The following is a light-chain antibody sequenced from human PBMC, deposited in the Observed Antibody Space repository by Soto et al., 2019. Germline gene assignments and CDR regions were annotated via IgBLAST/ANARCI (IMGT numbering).Light chain of an antibody. CDR3: QQYDSVPLT. J-gene: IGKJ4*01. CDR2: TAS. CDR1: QGITSN. Sequence: DIQMTQSPSSLSASVGDIVIITCRASQGITSNLAWYQQKPGKVPKLLLHTASNLESGVPSRFSGSGSGSDFTLTITGLQPEDVATYFCQQYDSVPLTFGGGTKVEIK. V-gene: IGKV1-27*01.